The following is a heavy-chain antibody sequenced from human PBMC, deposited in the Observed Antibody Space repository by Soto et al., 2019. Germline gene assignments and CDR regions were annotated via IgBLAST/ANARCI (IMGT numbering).Heavy chain of an antibody. CDR1: GFRFSVYG. CDR3: AAWAEGATEVH. J-gene: IGHJ4*02. D-gene: IGHD2-15*01. V-gene: IGHV3-33*01. Sequence: GGSLRLSCETSGFRFSVYGMHWVRQAPGKGLEWVAVIWYDASKQFYAASVEGRFTISRDNSKAILYLQMNSLRAEDTAVYYCAAWAEGATEVHWGQGTLVTVSS. CDR2: IWYDASKQ.